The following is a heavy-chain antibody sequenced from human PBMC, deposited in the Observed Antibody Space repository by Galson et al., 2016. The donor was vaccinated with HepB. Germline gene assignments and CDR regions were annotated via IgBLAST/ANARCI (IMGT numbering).Heavy chain of an antibody. D-gene: IGHD5-24*01. CDR1: GYSFPTYW. Sequence: QSGAEVKKPGESLKISCQGSGYSFPTYWIGWVRQMPGIGLEWMGIINPADSDTRYRPSFQGQVIISADRSTSTAYLQWSSLKASDSAMYYCARISLRDGYNTPWDCWGQGTLVTVSS. J-gene: IGHJ4*02. CDR2: INPADSDT. V-gene: IGHV5-51*03. CDR3: ARISLRDGYNTPWDC.